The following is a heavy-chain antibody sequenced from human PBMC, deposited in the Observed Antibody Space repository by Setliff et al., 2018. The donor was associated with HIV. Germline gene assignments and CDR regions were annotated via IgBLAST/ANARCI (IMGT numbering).Heavy chain of an antibody. D-gene: IGHD3-10*01. V-gene: IGHV3-33*08. J-gene: IGHJ6*03. CDR3: TRYGSGRSAGNNYYYNYMDV. CDR1: GFTFSSYG. CDR2: IWYDGSNK. Sequence: PGGSLRLSCAASGFTFSSYGMHWVRQAPGKGLEWVAVIWYDGSNKYYADSVKGRFTISRDNAKNTLFLQMSSLRPEDTAVYYCTRYGSGRSAGNNYYYNYMDVWGKGTAVTVSS.